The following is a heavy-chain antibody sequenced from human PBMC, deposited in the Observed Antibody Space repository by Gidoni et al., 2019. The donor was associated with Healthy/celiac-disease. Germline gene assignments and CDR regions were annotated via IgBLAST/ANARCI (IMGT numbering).Heavy chain of an antibody. V-gene: IGHV1-46*01. D-gene: IGHD4-17*01. CDR1: GYTFTSYY. CDR3: ARNYGDYSPCDD. Sequence: QVQLVQSGAEVQKPGASVKVSCKASGYTFTSYYRHWVRQSPGQGREWMGIIQPSGGSTSYAQKFQGRVTMTRDTSTSTVYMELSSRRSEDTAGYYCARNYGDYSPCDDWGQGTLVTVSS. CDR2: IQPSGGST. J-gene: IGHJ4*02.